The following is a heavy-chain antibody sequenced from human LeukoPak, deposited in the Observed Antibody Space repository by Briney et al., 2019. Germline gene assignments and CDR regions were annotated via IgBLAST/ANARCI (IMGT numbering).Heavy chain of an antibody. Sequence: PGGSLRLSCAASGFTFSSYSMNWVRQPPGKGLEWIGSIYYSGSTYYNPSLKSRVTISVDTSKNQFSLKLSSVTAADTAVYYCARTYYYDSSGYYPYGMDVWGQGTTVTVSS. V-gene: IGHV4-39*07. CDR2: IYYSGST. J-gene: IGHJ6*02. CDR3: ARTYYYDSSGYYPYGMDV. CDR1: GFTFSSYS. D-gene: IGHD3-22*01.